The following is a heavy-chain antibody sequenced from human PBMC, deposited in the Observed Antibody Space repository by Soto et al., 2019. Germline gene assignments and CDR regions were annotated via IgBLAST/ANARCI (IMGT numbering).Heavy chain of an antibody. V-gene: IGHV1-18*04. CDR3: ERDPRAFLATPTLAFDI. Sequence: ASVKVSCKTSGQTFTSYGVSWVRQAPGQGLDWMGWISAYNGDIKYAQKFQGRVTMATDTSTSTAYMELRSLTSDDTAVYYCERDPRAFLATPTLAFDIWGQGTMVTVSS. J-gene: IGHJ3*02. CDR2: ISAYNGDI. CDR1: GQTFTSYG. D-gene: IGHD5-12*01.